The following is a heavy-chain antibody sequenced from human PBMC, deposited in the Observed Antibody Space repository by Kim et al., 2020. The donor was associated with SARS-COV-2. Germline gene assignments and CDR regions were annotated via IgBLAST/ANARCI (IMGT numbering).Heavy chain of an antibody. Sequence: NHNPPLKVRVTITVDTSKNQFSLKLSSVTAADTAVYYCARYDWLSSFDYWGQGTLVTVSS. J-gene: IGHJ4*02. D-gene: IGHD3-9*01. V-gene: IGHV4-59*01. CDR3: ARYDWLSSFDY.